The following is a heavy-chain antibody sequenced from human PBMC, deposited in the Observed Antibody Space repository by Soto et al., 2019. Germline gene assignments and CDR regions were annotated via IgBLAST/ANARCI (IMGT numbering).Heavy chain of an antibody. D-gene: IGHD2-8*01. J-gene: IGHJ6*02. CDR3: ARGNSTDCSNGVGPFSCNHEMDI. CDR1: GYSFTDYH. V-gene: IGHV1-2*04. Sequence: GASVKVSCKASGYSFTDYHIHWVRQAPGQGLEWLGRINPNSGGTSTAQKFQGWVTMTRDRSISTVYMELTRLRSDDTAVYFCARGNSTDCSNGVGPFSCNHEMDIWGQGNTVTVSS. CDR2: INPNSGGT.